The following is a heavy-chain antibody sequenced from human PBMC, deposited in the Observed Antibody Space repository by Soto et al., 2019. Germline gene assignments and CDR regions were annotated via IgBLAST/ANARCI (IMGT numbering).Heavy chain of an antibody. J-gene: IGHJ4*02. CDR2: ISSSSSYI. D-gene: IGHD1-26*01. Sequence: GSLRLSCAASGFTFSSYSMNWVRQAPGKGLEWVSSISSSSSYIYYADSVKGRFTISGDNAKNSLYLQMNSLRAEDTAVYYCASLGATWDFLFDYWGQGTLVTVSS. V-gene: IGHV3-21*01. CDR1: GFTFSSYS. CDR3: ASLGATWDFLFDY.